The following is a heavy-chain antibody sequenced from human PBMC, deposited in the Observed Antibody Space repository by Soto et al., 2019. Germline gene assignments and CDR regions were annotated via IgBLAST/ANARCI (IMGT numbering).Heavy chain of an antibody. Sequence: QVQLQQWGAGLLKPSETLSLTCAVYGGSLSGSYWSWIRQPPGTGLEWIGEIHHSGSTYYNPSLKSRVPLSVDTSKNQFSLKLNSVTAADTAVYYCASPGYCSDGTCYPDYWGQGTLVTVSS. CDR3: ASPGYCSDGTCYPDY. CDR1: GGSLSGSY. CDR2: IHHSGST. D-gene: IGHD2-15*01. V-gene: IGHV4-34*01. J-gene: IGHJ4*02.